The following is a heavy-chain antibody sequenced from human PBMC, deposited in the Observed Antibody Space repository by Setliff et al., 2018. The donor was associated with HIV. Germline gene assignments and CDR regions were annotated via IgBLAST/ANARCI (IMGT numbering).Heavy chain of an antibody. CDR3: ARDGTTFLAAMDV. CDR1: GFTFSDYY. V-gene: IGHV3-11*01. Sequence: GGSLRLSCAASGFTFSDYYMSWLRQAPGKGLEWVSYISRDGNTIYYADSVKGRFTISRDNSKNTLYFQMNSLRADDTAVYYCARDGTTFLAAMDVWGKGTTVTVSS. D-gene: IGHD3-3*02. J-gene: IGHJ6*03. CDR2: ISRDGNTI.